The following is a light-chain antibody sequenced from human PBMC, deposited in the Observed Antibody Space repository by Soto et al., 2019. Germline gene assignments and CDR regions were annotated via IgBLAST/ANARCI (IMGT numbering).Light chain of an antibody. V-gene: IGKV3-20*01. Sequence: EIVLTQSPGTLSLFPGERATLSCRATQSVNSDYLAWYQQRPGQAPRLLIYIASRRATGIPDRFSGSGSGTDFTLTINSLGPEDFAVYYCQQYGTSPWTFGQGTKVEIK. CDR2: IAS. J-gene: IGKJ1*01. CDR3: QQYGTSPWT. CDR1: QSVNSDY.